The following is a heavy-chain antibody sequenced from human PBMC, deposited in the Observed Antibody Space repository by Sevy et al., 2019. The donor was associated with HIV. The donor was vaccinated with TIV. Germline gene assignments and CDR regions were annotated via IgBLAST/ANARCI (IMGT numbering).Heavy chain of an antibody. CDR2: ISSSSSYI. Sequence: GGSLRLSCAASGFTFSSYSMNWVRQAPGKGLEWVSSISSSSSYIYYADSVKGRFTISRDNAKNSLYLQMNSLRAEDTAVYYCARDTAARIAVLSYYFDYWGQGTLVTVSS. D-gene: IGHD6-19*01. CDR1: GFTFSSYS. J-gene: IGHJ4*02. CDR3: ARDTAARIAVLSYYFDY. V-gene: IGHV3-21*01.